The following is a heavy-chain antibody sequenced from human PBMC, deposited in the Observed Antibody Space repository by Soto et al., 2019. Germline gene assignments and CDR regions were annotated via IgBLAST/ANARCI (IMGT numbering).Heavy chain of an antibody. J-gene: IGHJ6*02. CDR1: GFTFSNAW. CDR3: TTYYGDYVDYYYYGMDV. Sequence: GGSLRLSCAASGFTFSNAWMNWVRQAPGKGLEWVGRIKSKTDGGTTDYAAPVKGRFTISRDDSKNTLYLQMNSLKTEDTAVYYCTTYYGDYVDYYYYGMDVWGQGTTVTVSS. D-gene: IGHD4-17*01. CDR2: IKSKTDGGTT. V-gene: IGHV3-15*07.